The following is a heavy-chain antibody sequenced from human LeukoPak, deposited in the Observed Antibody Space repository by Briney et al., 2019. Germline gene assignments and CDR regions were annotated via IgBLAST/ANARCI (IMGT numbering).Heavy chain of an antibody. Sequence: GASVKVSCKASGYTFTGYYMHWVRQAPGQGLEWMGWINPNSGGTNYAQKFQRRVTMTRDTSISTAYMELSRLRSDDTAVYYCARDRGLGYYGSGSYLYWGQGTLVTVSS. CDR3: ARDRGLGYYGSGSYLY. CDR2: INPNSGGT. V-gene: IGHV1-2*02. J-gene: IGHJ4*02. CDR1: GYTFTGYY. D-gene: IGHD3-10*01.